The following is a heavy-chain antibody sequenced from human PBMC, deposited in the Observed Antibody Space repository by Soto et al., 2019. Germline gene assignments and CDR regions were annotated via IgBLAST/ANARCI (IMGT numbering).Heavy chain of an antibody. D-gene: IGHD2-21*02. J-gene: IGHJ6*02. CDR3: AYCGGDCSSSYYYGMDV. V-gene: IGHV3-23*01. CDR2: ISGSGGST. CDR1: GSTFRRYA. Sequence: EVHLLDSGGGLVQPGGSLRLSCAASGSTFRRYAMTWVRQAPGKGLEWVSIISGSGGSTYYADSVKGRFTISRDNSKNTMYLQMNSLRAEDTAVYYCAYCGGDCSSSYYYGMDVWGQGTTVTVSS.